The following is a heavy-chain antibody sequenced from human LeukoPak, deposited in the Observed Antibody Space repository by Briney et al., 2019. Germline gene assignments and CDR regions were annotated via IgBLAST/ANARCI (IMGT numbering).Heavy chain of an antibody. CDR1: GFSFSSYA. D-gene: IGHD3-22*01. CDR3: AKPADSSGYYRPPFDY. J-gene: IGHJ4*02. V-gene: IGHV3-23*01. CDR2: ISGSGDST. Sequence: GGSLRLSCAASGFSFSSYAMSWVRQAPGKGLECVSGISGSGDSTYYADSVKGRFTISRDNSKKTLYLQMNSRRAEDTAVYYCAKPADSSGYYRPPFDYWGEGTLVTVSS.